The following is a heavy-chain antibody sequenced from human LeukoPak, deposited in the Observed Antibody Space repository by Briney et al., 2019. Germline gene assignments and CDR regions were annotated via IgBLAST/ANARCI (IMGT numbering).Heavy chain of an antibody. D-gene: IGHD5-18*01. CDR1: GGTFSSYA. CDR3: ARGAAMDHFDY. J-gene: IGHJ4*02. V-gene: IGHV1-69*05. Sequence: ASVKVSCKASGGTFSSYAISWVRQAPGQGLEWMGGIIPIFGTANYAQRFQGRVTITTDESTSTAYMELSSLRSEDTAVYYCARGAAMDHFDYWGQGTLVTVSS. CDR2: IIPIFGTA.